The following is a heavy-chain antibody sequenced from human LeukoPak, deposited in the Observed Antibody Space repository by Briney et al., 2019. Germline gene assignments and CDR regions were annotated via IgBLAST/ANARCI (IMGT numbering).Heavy chain of an antibody. J-gene: IGHJ5*02. CDR2: IYYSGST. Sequence: SETLSLTCTVSGDSISSYYWSWIRQPPGKGLEWIGYIYYSGSTNYNPSLKSRVTISVDTSKNQFSLKLSSVTAADTAVYYCARAPMVRGVIVYNWFDPWGQGTLVAVSS. CDR3: ARAPMVRGVIVYNWFDP. D-gene: IGHD3-10*01. CDR1: GDSISSYY. V-gene: IGHV4-59*12.